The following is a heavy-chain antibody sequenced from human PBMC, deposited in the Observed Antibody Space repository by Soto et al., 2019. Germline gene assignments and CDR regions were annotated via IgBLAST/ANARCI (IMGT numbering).Heavy chain of an antibody. Sequence: QVQLQESGPGLVKPSQTLSLTCTVSGGSISSGGYYWSWIRQHPGKGLEWIGYIYYSGSTYYNPYLKSRVTISVDTSKNQCSLKLSSVTAADTAVYYCAREGYGAGSNDYWGQGTLVTVSS. V-gene: IGHV4-31*03. CDR3: AREGYGAGSNDY. J-gene: IGHJ4*02. D-gene: IGHD3-10*01. CDR1: GGSISSGGYY. CDR2: IYYSGST.